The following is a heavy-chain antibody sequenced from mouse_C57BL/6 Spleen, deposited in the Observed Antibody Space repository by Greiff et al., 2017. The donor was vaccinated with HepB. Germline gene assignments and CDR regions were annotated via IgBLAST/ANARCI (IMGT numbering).Heavy chain of an antibody. CDR2: IHPNSGST. Sequence: VQLQQPGAELVKPGASVKLSCKASGYTFTSYWMHWVKQRPGQGLEWIGMIHPNSGSTNYNEKFKSKATLTVDKSSSTAYMQLSSLTSEDSAVYYCAIYYYGSRERFDYWGQGTTLTVSS. D-gene: IGHD1-1*01. CDR3: AIYYYGSRERFDY. V-gene: IGHV1-64*01. J-gene: IGHJ2*01. CDR1: GYTFTSYW.